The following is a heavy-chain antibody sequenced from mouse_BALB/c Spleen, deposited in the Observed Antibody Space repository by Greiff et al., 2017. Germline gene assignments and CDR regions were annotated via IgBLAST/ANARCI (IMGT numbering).Heavy chain of an antibody. CDR2: ISSGGST. J-gene: IGHJ3*01. CDR3: ARGGGAWFAY. CDR1: GFTFSSYA. Sequence: EVKVVESGGGLVKPGGSLKLSCAASGFTFSSYAMSWVRQTPEKRLEWVASISSGGSTYYPDSVKGRFTISRDNARNILYLQMSSLRSEDTAMYYCARGGGAWFAYWGQGTLVTVSA. V-gene: IGHV5-6-5*01.